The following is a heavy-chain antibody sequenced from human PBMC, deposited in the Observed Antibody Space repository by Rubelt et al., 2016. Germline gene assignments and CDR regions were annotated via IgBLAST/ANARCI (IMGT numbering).Heavy chain of an antibody. J-gene: IGHJ4*02. V-gene: IGHV3-30*04. CDR2: ISYDGSNY. CDR1: GFTFINYV. CDR3: ASSWYSNTWCDD. D-gene: IGHD6-13*01. Sequence: VQLVESGGGLVQPGGSLRLSCAASGFTFINYVMHWVRQAPGKGLEWVAVISYDGSNYYYADSVKGRFTISSDNSKNTLDLQMTTGRGEDTAVYYCASSWYSNTWCDDWGQGTLVTVSS.